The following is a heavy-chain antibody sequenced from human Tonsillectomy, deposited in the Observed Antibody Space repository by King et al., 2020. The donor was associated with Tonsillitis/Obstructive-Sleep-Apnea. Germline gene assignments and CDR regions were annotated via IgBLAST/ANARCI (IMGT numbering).Heavy chain of an antibody. Sequence: VQLVESGGGLVQSGGSLRISCTASGVTFSSYAMSWVRQAPGKGLEWVSSISGSGGSTYYADSVQGRFTISRDNSKNMLYLQMNSLRAEDTAVYYCAKDRTVTTEPRPMDVWGQGTTVTVSS. V-gene: IGHV3-23*04. J-gene: IGHJ6*02. CDR1: GVTFSSYA. D-gene: IGHD4-11*01. CDR3: AKDRTVTTEPRPMDV. CDR2: ISGSGGST.